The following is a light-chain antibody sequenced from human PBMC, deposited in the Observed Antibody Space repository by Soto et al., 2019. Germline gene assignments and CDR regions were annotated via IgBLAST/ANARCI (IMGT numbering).Light chain of an antibody. CDR1: KNDIGVYDF. V-gene: IGLV2-8*01. J-gene: IGLJ1*01. CDR2: EVV. CDR3: KSHAGSNTYV. Sequence: QSVLTQPPSASGSPGQSVTIPCTGTKNDIGVYDFVSWYQHHPGKAPRLIIYEVVQRPSGVPDRFSGSKSGNTASLTVSGLQAEDEADYFCKSHAGSNTYVFGSGTKVTAL.